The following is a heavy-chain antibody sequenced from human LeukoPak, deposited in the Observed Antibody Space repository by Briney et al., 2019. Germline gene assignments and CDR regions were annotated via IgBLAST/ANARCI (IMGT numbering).Heavy chain of an antibody. CDR1: GGSISSSSYY. Sequence: SETLSLTCTVSGGSISSSSYYWGWIRQPPGKGLEWIGSIYYSGSTYYNPSLKSRVTISVDTSKNQFSLKLSSVTAADTAVYYCARLVRVITTFGVVISGFDYWGQGTLVTVSS. CDR3: ARLVRVITTFGVVISGFDY. CDR2: IYYSGST. D-gene: IGHD3-3*01. J-gene: IGHJ4*02. V-gene: IGHV4-39*01.